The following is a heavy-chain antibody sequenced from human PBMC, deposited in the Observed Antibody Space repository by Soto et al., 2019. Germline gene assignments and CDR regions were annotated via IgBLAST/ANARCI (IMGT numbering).Heavy chain of an antibody. CDR2: INPSGGST. CDR3: ARDHITTTRRNYGMDV. J-gene: IGHJ6*02. CDR1: GYTFTSYY. Sequence: ASLKVSCKASGYTFTSYYMHWVRQAPGQGLEWMGIINPSGGSTSYAQKFQGRVTMTRDTSTSTVYMELSSLRSEDTAVYYCARDHITTTRRNYGMDVWGQGTTVTVSS. V-gene: IGHV1-46*01. D-gene: IGHD1-1*01.